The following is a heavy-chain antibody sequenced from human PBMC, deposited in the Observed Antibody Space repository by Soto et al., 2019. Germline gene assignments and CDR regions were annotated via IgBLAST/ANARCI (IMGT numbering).Heavy chain of an antibody. CDR2: IYYSGST. CDR1: GGSISSSSYY. CDR3: ARQIIAARLGYYYGMDV. D-gene: IGHD6-6*01. J-gene: IGHJ6*02. V-gene: IGHV4-39*01. Sequence: SETLSLTCTVSGGSISSSSYYWGWIRQPPGKGLEWIGSIYYSGSTYYSPSLKSRVTISVDTSKNQFSLKLSSVTAADTAVYYCARQIIAARLGYYYGMDVWGQGTTVTVSS.